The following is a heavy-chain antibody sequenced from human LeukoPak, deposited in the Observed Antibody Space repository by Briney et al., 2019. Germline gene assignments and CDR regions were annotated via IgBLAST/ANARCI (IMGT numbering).Heavy chain of an antibody. J-gene: IGHJ4*02. CDR1: GFTFSSYA. CDR2: VSYDGSNE. V-gene: IGHV3-30-3*01. CDR3: ARGRNIVATSGYFDY. D-gene: IGHD5-12*01. Sequence: GGSLRLSCAASGFTFSSYAMHWVRQAPGKELEWVAAVSYDGSNEYYADSVKGRFTISRDNSKNTLYLQMNSLRAEDTAVYYCARGRNIVATSGYFDYWGQGTLVTVSS.